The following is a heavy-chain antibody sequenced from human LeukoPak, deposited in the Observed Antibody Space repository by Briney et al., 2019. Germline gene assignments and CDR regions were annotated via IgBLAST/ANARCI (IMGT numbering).Heavy chain of an antibody. D-gene: IGHD6-13*01. CDR2: ISAYNGNT. CDR3: ARDWGDGDIAAAGTVWYYYGMDV. CDR1: GYPFSSYY. J-gene: IGHJ6*02. V-gene: IGHV1-18*01. Sequence: ASVKVSCKASGYPFSSYYINWVRQAPGQGLEWMGWISAYNGNTNYAQKLQGRVTMTTDTSTSTAYMELRSLRSDDTAVYYCARDWGDGDIAAAGTVWYYYGMDVWGQGTTVTVSS.